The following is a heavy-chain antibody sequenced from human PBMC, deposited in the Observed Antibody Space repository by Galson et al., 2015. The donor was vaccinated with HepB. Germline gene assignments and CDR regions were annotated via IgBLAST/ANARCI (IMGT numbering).Heavy chain of an antibody. CDR2: INHSGST. Sequence: ETLSLTCAVYGGSFSGYYWSWIRQPPGKGLEWIGEINHSGSTNYNPSLKSRVTISVDTSKNQFSLKLTSVTAADAAVYYCARGPASVVYDYVWGSSRQPLYYLDSWGQGTLLTVSS. D-gene: IGHD3-16*02. CDR1: GGSFSGYY. V-gene: IGHV4-34*01. J-gene: IGHJ4*02. CDR3: ARGPASVVYDYVWGSSRQPLYYLDS.